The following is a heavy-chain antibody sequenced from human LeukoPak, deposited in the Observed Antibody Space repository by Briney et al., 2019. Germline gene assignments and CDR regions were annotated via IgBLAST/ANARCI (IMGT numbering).Heavy chain of an antibody. CDR1: GFSISGHW. Sequence: GGSLRLSCAASGFSISGHWMIWVRQSPGKGLEGVADIKQEESEKNYVDSVKGRFTISRDNSKSTVYIQMNSQRAEDTAVYYCARAKPKNMVRGLIMRRESRYYFDYWGQGTLVTVSS. V-gene: IGHV3-7*03. D-gene: IGHD3-10*01. CDR3: ARAKPKNMVRGLIMRRESRYYFDY. CDR2: IKQEESEK. J-gene: IGHJ4*02.